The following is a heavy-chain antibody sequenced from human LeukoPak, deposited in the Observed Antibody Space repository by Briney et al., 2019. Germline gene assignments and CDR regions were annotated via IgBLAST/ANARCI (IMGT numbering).Heavy chain of an antibody. Sequence: GESLKISCKSSGYSFTNYRIGWVRQMPGKGLEWMGIIYPRDSDTRYGPSFQGQVTISVDKSISTAYLQWSSLKASDTAMYYCARRRDCTSGICYLDYWGQGTLVTVSS. D-gene: IGHD2-8*01. CDR3: ARRRDCTSGICYLDY. CDR1: GYSFTNYR. V-gene: IGHV5-51*01. J-gene: IGHJ4*02. CDR2: IYPRDSDT.